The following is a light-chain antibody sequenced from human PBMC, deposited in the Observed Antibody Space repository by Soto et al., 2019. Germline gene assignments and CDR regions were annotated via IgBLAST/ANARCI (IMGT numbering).Light chain of an antibody. J-gene: IGKJ1*01. CDR2: WAS. Sequence: DIVMTQSPDSLAVSLGERATINCKSSQSVLYSSNDKNCLAWYQQKAGQPPRLLIYWASTRESGVPDRFSGNGSGTDFTLTISSLQAEDVAIYYCQQYYSTPWTFGQGTKVEIK. CDR3: QQYYSTPWT. V-gene: IGKV4-1*01. CDR1: QSVLYSSNDKNC.